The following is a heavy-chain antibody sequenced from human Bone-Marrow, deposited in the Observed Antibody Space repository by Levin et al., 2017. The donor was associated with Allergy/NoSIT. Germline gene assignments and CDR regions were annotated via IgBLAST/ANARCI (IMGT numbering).Heavy chain of an antibody. CDR3: ARPRIAARSPFDY. CDR2: INHSGST. J-gene: IGHJ4*02. Sequence: MASETLSLTCAVYGGSFSGYYWSWIRQPPGKGLEWIGEINHSGSTNYNPSLKSRVTISVDTSKNQFSLKLSSVTAADTAVYYCARPRIAARSPFDYWGQGTLVTVSS. D-gene: IGHD6-6*01. CDR1: GGSFSGYY. V-gene: IGHV4-34*01.